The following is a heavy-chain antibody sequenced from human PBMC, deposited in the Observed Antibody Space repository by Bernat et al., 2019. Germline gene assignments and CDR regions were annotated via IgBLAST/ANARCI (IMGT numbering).Heavy chain of an antibody. J-gene: IGHJ4*02. CDR1: GYTFTSYG. CDR2: ISAYNGNT. CDR3: ARVHQDYIWGSYRPYLSY. D-gene: IGHD3-16*02. Sequence: QVQLVQSGAEVKKPGASVKVSCKASGYTFTSYGISWVRQAPGQGLEWMGWISAYNGNTNYAQKLQGRVTMTTDTSTSTAYMELRSLRSDDTAVYYCARVHQDYIWGSYRPYLSYWGQGTMGTVSS. V-gene: IGHV1-18*01.